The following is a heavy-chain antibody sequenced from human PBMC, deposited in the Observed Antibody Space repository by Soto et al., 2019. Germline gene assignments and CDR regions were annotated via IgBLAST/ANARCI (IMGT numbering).Heavy chain of an antibody. V-gene: IGHV4-39*01. CDR3: TKVSSGWSAP. D-gene: IGHD2-8*01. CDR1: GGSISSSGFS. J-gene: IGHJ5*02. CDR2: AYYSGNT. Sequence: SETLSLTCTVSGGSISSSGFSRGWVRQPPGKGLEWIGCAYYSGNTYYNPSLKSRVTISVDTSGNQFSLRLNSVTAADTAVYYCTKVSSGWSAPWGQGTLVTVSS.